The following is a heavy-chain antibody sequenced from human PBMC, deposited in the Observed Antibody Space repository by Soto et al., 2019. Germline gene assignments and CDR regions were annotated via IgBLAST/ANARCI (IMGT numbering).Heavy chain of an antibody. D-gene: IGHD3-3*01. V-gene: IGHV3-23*01. CDR2: ISGSGGSTYT. Sequence: SGGSLRLSCAASGFTFSSYAMSWVRQAPGKGLEWVSVISGSGGSTYTYYADSVKGRFTISRDNSRNTLYLQMNSLKAEDTAVYYCAKDPYFDFWSGYYYFDYWGQGTLVTVSS. CDR1: GFTFSSYA. J-gene: IGHJ4*02. CDR3: AKDPYFDFWSGYYYFDY.